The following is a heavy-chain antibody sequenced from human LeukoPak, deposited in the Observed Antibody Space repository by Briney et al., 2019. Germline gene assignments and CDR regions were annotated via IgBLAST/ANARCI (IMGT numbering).Heavy chain of an antibody. Sequence: ASVKVSCKASGYTFTSYDINWVRQATGQGLEWMGWMNPNSGNTGYAQKFQGRVTMTRNTSISTAYMELSSLRSEDTAVYYCARGVKMATIRSNVGYYYYYMDVWGKGTTVTVSS. CDR3: ARGVKMATIRSNVGYYYYYMDV. J-gene: IGHJ6*03. CDR2: MNPNSGNT. D-gene: IGHD5-24*01. V-gene: IGHV1-8*01. CDR1: GYTFTSYD.